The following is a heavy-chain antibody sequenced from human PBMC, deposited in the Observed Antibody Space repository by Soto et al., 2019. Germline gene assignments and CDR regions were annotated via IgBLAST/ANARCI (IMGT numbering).Heavy chain of an antibody. Sequence: GGSLRLSCAASGFTFSSFWMHWVRQGPAKGLVWVSRISNDGTSTNYADSVKGRFTISRDTAKNTLYLQINSLRAEDTAVYYCARGRDYGSGTYWSHYYGMDVWGQGTTVTVSS. CDR3: ARGRDYGSGTYWSHYYGMDV. J-gene: IGHJ6*02. CDR1: GFTFSSFW. CDR2: ISNDGTST. D-gene: IGHD3-10*01. V-gene: IGHV3-74*01.